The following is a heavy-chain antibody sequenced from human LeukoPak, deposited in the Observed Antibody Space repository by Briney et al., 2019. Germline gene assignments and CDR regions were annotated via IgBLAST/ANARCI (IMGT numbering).Heavy chain of an antibody. J-gene: IGHJ6*02. CDR3: ARLYQLPNFYYYGMDV. CDR1: GGTFSSYG. Sequence: ASVKVSCKASGGTFSSYGLSWVRQAPGQGLEWMGGIIPLFGTANYAQKFQGRVTMTTDTSTSTASMELRSLRSDDTAVYYCARLYQLPNFYYYGMDVWGQGTTVTVSS. V-gene: IGHV1-69*05. CDR2: IIPLFGTA. D-gene: IGHD2-2*01.